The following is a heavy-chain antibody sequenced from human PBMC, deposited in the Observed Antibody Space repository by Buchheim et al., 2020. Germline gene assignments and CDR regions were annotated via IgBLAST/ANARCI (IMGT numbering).Heavy chain of an antibody. CDR3: ARGLLQWELSY. CDR1: GFTFSSXA. CDR2: ISYDGSNK. Sequence: QVQLVESGGGVVQPGRSLRLSCAASGFTFSSXAMHWVRQAPGKGLEWVAVISYDGSNKYYADSVKGRFXISRDNSKNTLYLQMNSLRAEDTAVYYCARGLLQWELSYWGQGTL. V-gene: IGHV3-30-3*01. J-gene: IGHJ4*02. D-gene: IGHD1-26*01.